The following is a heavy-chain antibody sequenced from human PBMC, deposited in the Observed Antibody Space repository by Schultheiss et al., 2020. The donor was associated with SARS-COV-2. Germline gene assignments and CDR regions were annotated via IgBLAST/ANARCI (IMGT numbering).Heavy chain of an antibody. CDR1: GGSISSYY. J-gene: IGHJ4*02. CDR2: IYYSGST. D-gene: IGHD3-10*01. CDR3: ARTMVRVQPFDY. Sequence: GSLRLSCTVSGGSISSYYWSWIRQPPGKGLEWIVYIYYSGSTNYNPSLKSRVTISVDTSKNQFSLKLSSVTAADTAVYYCARTMVRVQPFDYWGQGTLVTVSS. V-gene: IGHV4-59*08.